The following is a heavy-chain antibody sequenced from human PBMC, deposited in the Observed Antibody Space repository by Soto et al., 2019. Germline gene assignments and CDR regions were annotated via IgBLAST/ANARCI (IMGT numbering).Heavy chain of an antibody. D-gene: IGHD6-19*01. CDR1: GASIISNDW. V-gene: IGHV4-4*02. CDR2: IFHSGRT. CDR3: ARANLRSGWTFDH. J-gene: IGHJ4*02. Sequence: KASETLSLTCPVCGASIISNDWWIWIRQTPGKGLEWIGEIFHSGRTNYSPSFKSRVTISVDTSKSQFSLEMASVTAADTAVYYCARANLRSGWTFDHWGQGSPVTVSS.